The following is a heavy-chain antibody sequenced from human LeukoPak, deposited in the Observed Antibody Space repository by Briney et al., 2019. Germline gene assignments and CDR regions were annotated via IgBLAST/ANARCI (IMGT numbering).Heavy chain of an antibody. V-gene: IGHV3-74*01. CDR3: ARSDYYDSRGYYYGY. CDR1: GFTFSSYW. CDR2: INVEGTTS. J-gene: IGHJ4*02. Sequence: SGGSLRLSCAASGFTFSSYWMHWVRHAPGKGLVWVSRINVEGTTSTYADSVKGRFTISRDNAKNTLYLQMNSLRAEDTAVYYCARSDYYDSRGYYYGYWGQGTLVTVSS. D-gene: IGHD3-22*01.